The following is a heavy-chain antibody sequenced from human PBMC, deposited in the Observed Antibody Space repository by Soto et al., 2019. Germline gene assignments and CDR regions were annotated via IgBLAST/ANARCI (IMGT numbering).Heavy chain of an antibody. D-gene: IGHD3-16*02. Sequence: SETLSLTCTVSGGSISSSSYYWGWIRQPPGKGLEWIGSIYYSGSTYYNPSLKSRVTISVDTSKNPFFLKLSSVTAADTAVYYCARAPPYDYIWGSYRYSAFDIWGQGTMVTVSS. V-gene: IGHV4-39*01. CDR2: IYYSGST. CDR1: GGSISSSSYY. CDR3: ARAPPYDYIWGSYRYSAFDI. J-gene: IGHJ3*02.